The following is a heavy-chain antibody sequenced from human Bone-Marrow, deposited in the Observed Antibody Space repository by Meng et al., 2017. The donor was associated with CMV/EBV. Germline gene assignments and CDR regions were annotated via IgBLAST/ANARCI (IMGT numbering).Heavy chain of an antibody. J-gene: IGHJ4*02. Sequence: GESLKISCAASGFTFSDYYITWIRRAPGKGLEWVSAISGSGGSTYYADSVKGRFTISRDNSKNTLYLQMNSLRAEDTAVYYCAKASCSSTSCHPYYFDYWGQGTLVTVSS. CDR2: ISGSGGST. D-gene: IGHD2-2*01. V-gene: IGHV3-23*01. CDR1: GFTFSDYY. CDR3: AKASCSSTSCHPYYFDY.